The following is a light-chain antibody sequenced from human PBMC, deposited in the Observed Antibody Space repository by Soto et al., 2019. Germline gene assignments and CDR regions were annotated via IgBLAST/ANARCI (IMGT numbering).Light chain of an antibody. V-gene: IGLV2-23*01. CDR2: EGS. Sequence: QSVLTQPASVSGSPGQSITISCTGTSSDVGSYNLVSWYQQHPGKAPKLMIYEGSKRPSGVSNRFSGSKSGNTASLTSSGLQAEDEADYYCCSYAGSSTHAVFGGGTKLTVL. CDR1: SSDVGSYNL. J-gene: IGLJ7*01. CDR3: CSYAGSSTHAV.